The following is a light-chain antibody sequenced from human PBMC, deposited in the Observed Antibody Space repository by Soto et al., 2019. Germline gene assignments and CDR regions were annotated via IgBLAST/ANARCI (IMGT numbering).Light chain of an antibody. V-gene: IGKV3-20*01. CDR1: QSISSSF. CDR2: GAS. Sequence: EIVVTQSPGTLSLSPGERATLSCRASQSISSSFFAWYQQKPGQAPRLLMYGASSRATGIPDRFSGSGSGTDFTLTINGLEPEDFAVYYCQQYGGSPWTFGQGTKVEIK. CDR3: QQYGGSPWT. J-gene: IGKJ1*01.